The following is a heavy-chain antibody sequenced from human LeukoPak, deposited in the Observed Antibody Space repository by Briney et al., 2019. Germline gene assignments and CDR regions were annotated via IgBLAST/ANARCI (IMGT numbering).Heavy chain of an antibody. CDR2: IYPSGNT. D-gene: IGHD3-10*01. CDR1: GGSISSGAHY. J-gene: IGHJ4*02. CDR3: ARFWGFGESPFGFDC. V-gene: IGHV4-30-2*01. Sequence: SETLSLTCTVSGGSISSGAHYWSWIRQPPGKGLEWIGYIYPSGNTYYNPSLKSRVTISIDESKNQFSLKLSSVTAADTAVYYCARFWGFGESPFGFDCWGQGTLVTVSS.